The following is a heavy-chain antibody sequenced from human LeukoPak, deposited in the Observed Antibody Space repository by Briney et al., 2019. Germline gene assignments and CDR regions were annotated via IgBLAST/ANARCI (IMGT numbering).Heavy chain of an antibody. J-gene: IGHJ4*02. CDR1: GGSISSGGYS. CDR2: INYSGNT. CDR3: ARGRYYFDC. V-gene: IGHV4-31*03. Sequence: SETLSLTCTVSGGSISSGGYSWSWIRQHPGKGLEWIGYINYSGNTFYNPSLKSRPTISVDTSKNQFSLKLSSVTAADTAVYYCARGRYYFDCWGQGTLVTVSS.